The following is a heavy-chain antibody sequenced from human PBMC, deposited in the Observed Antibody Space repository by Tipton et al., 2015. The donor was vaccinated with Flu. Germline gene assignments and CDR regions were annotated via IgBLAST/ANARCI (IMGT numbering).Heavy chain of an antibody. J-gene: IGHJ4*02. D-gene: IGHD1-26*01. CDR1: GYSISSGYY. CDR3: ARQLSVGATSGFDY. Sequence: TLSLTCAVSGYSISSGYYWGWIRQPPGKGLEWIGSIYHSGSTYYNPSLKSRVTISVDTSKNQFPLKPSSVTAADTAVYYCARQLSVGATSGFDYWGQGTLVTVSS. CDR2: IYHSGST. V-gene: IGHV4-38-2*01.